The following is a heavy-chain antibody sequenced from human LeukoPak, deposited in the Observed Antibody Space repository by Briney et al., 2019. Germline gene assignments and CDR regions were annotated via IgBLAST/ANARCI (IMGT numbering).Heavy chain of an antibody. CDR3: ARGVHFLGYSKNWFDP. D-gene: IGHD6-13*01. J-gene: IGHJ5*02. CDR1: GYTFTSYY. CDR2: INPSGGST. V-gene: IGHV1-46*01. Sequence: ASVKVSCKAPGYTFTSYYMHWVRQAPGQGLEWMGIINPSGGSTSYAQKFQGRVTMTRDTSTSTVYMELSSLRSEDTAVYYCARGVHFLGYSKNWFDPWGQGTLVTVSS.